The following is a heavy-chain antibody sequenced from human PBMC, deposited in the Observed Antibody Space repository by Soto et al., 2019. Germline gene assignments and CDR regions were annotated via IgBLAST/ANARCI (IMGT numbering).Heavy chain of an antibody. Sequence: PGGSLRLSCAASGFAFSGSAMYLVRQASGKGPEWVGRIRSKGHNYATEYAASVKGRFTISRDDSKNTAYLQMNSLQTEETAVYYCTRDLFSYDYSGILWFDPWGQGTLVTVS. CDR1: GFAFSGSA. V-gene: IGHV3-73*01. J-gene: IGHJ5*02. D-gene: IGHD3-16*01. CDR3: TRDLFSYDYSGILWFDP. CDR2: IRSKGHNYAT.